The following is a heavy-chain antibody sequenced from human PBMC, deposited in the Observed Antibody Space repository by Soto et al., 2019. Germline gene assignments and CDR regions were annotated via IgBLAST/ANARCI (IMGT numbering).Heavy chain of an antibody. CDR1: SGSISTYY. CDR2: IYYTGST. CDR3: AGAPNWAEFDF. V-gene: IGHV4-59*01. J-gene: IGHJ4*02. Sequence: QVQLQESGPGLVKPSETLSLTCTVSSGSISTYYWSWIRQPPGKGLEWIGYIYYTGSTNYNPSLKPRAGISMYTSKNPCSRNLCSLTTAGTGVYYCAGAPNWAEFDFCGLGTLITVSS. D-gene: IGHD7-27*01.